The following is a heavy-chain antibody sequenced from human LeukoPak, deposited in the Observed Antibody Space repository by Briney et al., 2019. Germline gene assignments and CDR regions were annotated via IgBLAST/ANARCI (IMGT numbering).Heavy chain of an antibody. CDR1: GFTFSGYW. D-gene: IGHD3-10*01. J-gene: IGHJ4*02. V-gene: IGHV3-7*01. CDR3: VRDGSGSVEFDY. CDR2: IKEDGSKT. Sequence: GGSLRLSCAASGFTFSGYWMYWVRQAPGKGLEWVANIKEDGSKTYYADSLKGRFTISRDNAENSLYLQMYSLRVEDTAVYYCVRDGSGSVEFDYWGQGTLVTVSS.